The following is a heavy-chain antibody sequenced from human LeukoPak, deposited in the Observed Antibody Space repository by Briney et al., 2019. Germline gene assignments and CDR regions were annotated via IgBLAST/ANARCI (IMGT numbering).Heavy chain of an antibody. CDR2: IKQDGSEK. J-gene: IGHJ6*02. CDR1: GFTFSSYW. CDR3: ARATRGSGWIGWDDYYYYGMDV. Sequence: GGSLRLSCAASGFTFSSYWMSWVRQAPGKGLEWVANIKQDGSEKYYVDSVKGRFTISRGNAKNSLYLQMNSLRAEDTAVYYCARATRGSGWIGWDDYYYYGMDVWGQGTTVTVSS. V-gene: IGHV3-7*03. D-gene: IGHD6-19*01.